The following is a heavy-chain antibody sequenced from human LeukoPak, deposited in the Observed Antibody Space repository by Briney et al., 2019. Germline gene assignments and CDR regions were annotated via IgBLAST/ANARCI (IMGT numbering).Heavy chain of an antibody. CDR3: AKDPDYGGNGNFDY. CDR1: GFTFSSYA. V-gene: IGHV3-23*01. D-gene: IGHD4-23*01. CDR2: IRYNGDST. J-gene: IGHJ4*02. Sequence: GGSLRLSCAASGFTFSSYAMHWVRQAPGKGLEWVSGIRYNGDSTYYADSVKGRFAISRDNSKNTLYLQMNSLRAEDTAVYYCAKDPDYGGNGNFDYWGQGTLVTVSS.